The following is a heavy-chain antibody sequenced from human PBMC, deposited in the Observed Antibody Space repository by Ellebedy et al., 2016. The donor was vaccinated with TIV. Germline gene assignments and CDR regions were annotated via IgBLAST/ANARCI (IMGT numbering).Heavy chain of an antibody. D-gene: IGHD2-2*01. CDR1: GFTFSSYA. CDR2: ISYDGSNK. J-gene: IGHJ6*02. Sequence: GESLKISXAASGFTFSSYAMHWVRQAPGKGLEWVAVISYDGSNKYYADSVKGRFTISRDNSKNTLYLQMNSLRAEDTTVYYCARDGIFSDIVVVPAENGMDVWGQGTTVTVSS. CDR3: ARDGIFSDIVVVPAENGMDV. V-gene: IGHV3-30*04.